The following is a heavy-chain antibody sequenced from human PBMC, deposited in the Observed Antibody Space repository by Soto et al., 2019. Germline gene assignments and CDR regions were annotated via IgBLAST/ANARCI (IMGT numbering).Heavy chain of an antibody. Sequence: QVQLQESGPGLVKPSETLSLTCTVSGGSISSYYWSWIRQPPGKGLEWIGYIYYSGSTNYKSSLTSRVPLSVDTSKNQFSLTLSSVTAADTAVYYCAREGVTPSYYYYYGMAVWGQGTTVTVSS. CDR2: IYYSGST. CDR1: GGSISSYY. V-gene: IGHV4-59*01. J-gene: IGHJ6*02. CDR3: AREGVTPSYYYYYGMAV. D-gene: IGHD5-18*01.